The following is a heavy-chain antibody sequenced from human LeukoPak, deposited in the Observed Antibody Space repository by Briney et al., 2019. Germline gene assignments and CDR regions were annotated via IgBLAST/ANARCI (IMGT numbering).Heavy chain of an antibody. CDR2: IYYSGST. V-gene: IGHV4-59*12. CDR3: ARSYGAWDY. J-gene: IGHJ4*02. D-gene: IGHD4-17*01. CDR1: GGSISSYY. Sequence: PSETLSLTCTVSGGSISSYYWSWIRQPPGKGLEWIGYIYYSGSTNYNPSLKSRVTISVDTSKNQFSLQLNSVTREDTAVYYCARSYGAWDYWGQGTLVTVSS.